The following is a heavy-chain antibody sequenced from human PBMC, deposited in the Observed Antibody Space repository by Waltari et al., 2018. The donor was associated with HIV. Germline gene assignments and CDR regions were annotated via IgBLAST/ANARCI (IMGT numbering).Heavy chain of an antibody. CDR2: IYSGGST. D-gene: IGHD6-13*01. CDR1: GLTVSSNY. Sequence: GGGLIQPGGSLRLSCAASGLTVSSNYMSWVRQAPGKGLGWVSFIYSGGSTYHADSVKGRFTISRDHSKNTLYLQMNSLRAEDTAGYYCAREVAAAGTERYYYYGMDVWGQGARVTVSS. CDR3: AREVAAAGTERYYYYGMDV. J-gene: IGHJ6*01. V-gene: IGHV3-53*01.